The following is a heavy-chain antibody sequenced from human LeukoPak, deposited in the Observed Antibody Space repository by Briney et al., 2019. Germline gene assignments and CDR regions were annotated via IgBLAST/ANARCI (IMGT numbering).Heavy chain of an antibody. D-gene: IGHD2-21*02. V-gene: IGHV3-30*18. CDR1: GFTFSSYG. CDR2: ISYDGSNK. Sequence: GGSLRLSCAASGFTFSSYGMHWVRQAPGKGLEWVAVISYDGSNKYYADSVKGRFTISRDNSKNTLYLQMNSLRAEDTAVYYCAKDLLEHIVVVTAPDYWGQGTLVTVPS. J-gene: IGHJ4*02. CDR3: AKDLLEHIVVVTAPDY.